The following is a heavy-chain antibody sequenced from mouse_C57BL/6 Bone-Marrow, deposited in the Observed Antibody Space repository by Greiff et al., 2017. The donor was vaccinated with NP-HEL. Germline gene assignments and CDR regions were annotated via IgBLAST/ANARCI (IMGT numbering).Heavy chain of an antibody. CDR2: INYDGSST. Sequence: EVKVVESEGGLVQPGSSMKLSCTTSGFTFSDYYMAWVRQVPEKGLDWVANINYDGSSTYYLDSLKSRFIISRDNATNILYLQMSSLKSEDTATYYCAREGGLRRRTYAMDYWGQGTSVTVSS. CDR3: AREGGLRRRTYAMDY. V-gene: IGHV5-16*01. D-gene: IGHD2-4*01. CDR1: GFTFSDYY. J-gene: IGHJ4*01.